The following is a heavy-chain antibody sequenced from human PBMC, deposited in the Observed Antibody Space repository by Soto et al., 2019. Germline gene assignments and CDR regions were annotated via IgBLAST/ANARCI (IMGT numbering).Heavy chain of an antibody. CDR2: ISYDGSNK. Sequence: QVQLVESGGGVVQPGRSLRLSCAASGFTFSHYGIHWVRQAPGKGLEWLAVISYDGSNKHYADSVKGRFTVSRDNSKNTLYLQMNSLRAEDTAVYFCARYSGKYQGPIDYWGQGNLVTVS. D-gene: IGHD1-26*01. J-gene: IGHJ4*02. CDR1: GFTFSHYG. CDR3: ARYSGKYQGPIDY. V-gene: IGHV3-30*03.